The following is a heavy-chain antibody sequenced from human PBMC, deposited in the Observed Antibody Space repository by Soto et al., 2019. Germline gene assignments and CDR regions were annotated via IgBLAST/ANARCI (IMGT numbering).Heavy chain of an antibody. V-gene: IGHV4-31*02. CDR3: ARSPRRYSSGWYDYFDY. Sequence: WTWIRQHPGKGLEWIGYIYDSGSTYYNPSLRGRISISVATSKNQFSLRLTSVTAADTAVYYCARSPRRYSSGWYDYFDYWGQGTLVSVSS. D-gene: IGHD6-19*01. CDR2: IYDSGST. J-gene: IGHJ4*02.